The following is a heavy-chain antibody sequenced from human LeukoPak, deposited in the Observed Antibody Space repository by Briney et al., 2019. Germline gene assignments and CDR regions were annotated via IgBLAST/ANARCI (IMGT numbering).Heavy chain of an antibody. CDR2: ISCYGSNK. Sequence: GGSLRLSCGVSGFTFWRYGMLGVRHAPGKGVVGVAVISCYGSNKYYADSVKGRFTISRDNSKNTMYLQINSLRAEDTAVYYCAKDRKIVEVPAANGFDPWGQGTLVTVSS. V-gene: IGHV3-30*18. CDR1: GFTFWRYG. J-gene: IGHJ5*02. CDR3: AKDRKIVEVPAANGFDP. D-gene: IGHD2-2*01.